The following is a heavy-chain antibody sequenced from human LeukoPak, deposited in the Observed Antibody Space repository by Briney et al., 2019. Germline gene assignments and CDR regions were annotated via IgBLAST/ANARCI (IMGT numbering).Heavy chain of an antibody. J-gene: IGHJ3*02. CDR3: ATKERGIVVEVAAAFDI. CDR2: ISGSGGST. CDR1: GFTFSSYG. D-gene: IGHD2-15*01. V-gene: IGHV3-23*01. Sequence: GGSLRLSCAASGFTFSSYGMSWVRQAPGKGLEWVSAISGSGGSTYYADSVKGRFTISRDNSKNTLYLQMNSLRAEDTAVYYCATKERGIVVEVAAAFDIWGQGTMVTVSS.